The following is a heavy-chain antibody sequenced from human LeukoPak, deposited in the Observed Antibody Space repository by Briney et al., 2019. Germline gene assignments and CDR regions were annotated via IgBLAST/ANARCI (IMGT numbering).Heavy chain of an antibody. Sequence: SSETLSLTCAVSGGSISSYYWSWIRQPPGKGLEWIGYIYYSGSTNYNPSLKSRVTISVDTSKNQFSLKLSSVTAADTAVYYCARAGYDFWSGVFDYWGQGTLVTVSS. CDR2: IYYSGST. D-gene: IGHD3-3*01. J-gene: IGHJ4*02. CDR3: ARAGYDFWSGVFDY. V-gene: IGHV4-59*01. CDR1: GGSISSYY.